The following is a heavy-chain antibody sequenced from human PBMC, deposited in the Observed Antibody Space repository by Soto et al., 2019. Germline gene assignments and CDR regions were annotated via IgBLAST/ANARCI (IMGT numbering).Heavy chain of an antibody. Sequence: EVQLVESGGGLVQPGGSLRLSRAASGFTFGNYWMTWVRQVPGKGLEWVANINQDGREKCYMDSVKGRFTISRDNAKNSVDLQMNSLTADDTAVYYCARDPWDYWGQGTLVTVSS. CDR3: ARDPWDY. CDR1: GFTFGNYW. CDR2: INQDGREK. J-gene: IGHJ4*02. V-gene: IGHV3-7*01.